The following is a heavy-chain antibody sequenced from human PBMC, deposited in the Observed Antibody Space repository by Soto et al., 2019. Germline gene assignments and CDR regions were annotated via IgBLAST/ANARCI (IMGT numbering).Heavy chain of an antibody. Sequence: QVQLVQSGAEVKKPGSSVKVSCKASGGTFSNYPISWVRQAPGQGPEWMGGIIPIFGTVNYAQKFQGRVTSTADESTSTAYMELSSLRSEDTAVYYCARGNHRWLQLWYFDLWGRGTLVTVSS. CDR3: ARGNHRWLQLWYFDL. V-gene: IGHV1-69*12. J-gene: IGHJ2*01. CDR1: GGTFSNYP. D-gene: IGHD5-12*01. CDR2: IIPIFGTV.